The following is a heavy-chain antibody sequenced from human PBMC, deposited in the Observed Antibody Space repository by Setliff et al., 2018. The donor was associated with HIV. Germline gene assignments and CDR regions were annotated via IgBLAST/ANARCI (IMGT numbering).Heavy chain of an antibody. CDR3: ARPLTTSVNFWGDAFAI. CDR1: GGSISSGSYY. D-gene: IGHD3-3*01. Sequence: SETLSLTCTVSGGSISSGSYYWSWIRQPAGKGLEWIGHIYTSGSTNYNPSLKSRVTISVDTSKNQFSLKLRSVTAADTAIYYCARPLTTSVNFWGDAFAIWGQGIMVTVSS. J-gene: IGHJ3*02. CDR2: IYTSGST. V-gene: IGHV4-61*09.